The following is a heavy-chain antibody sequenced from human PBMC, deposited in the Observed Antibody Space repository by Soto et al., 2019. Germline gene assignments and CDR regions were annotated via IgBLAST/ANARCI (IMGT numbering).Heavy chain of an antibody. CDR3: TRERLEIFDF. J-gene: IGHJ5*01. CDR2: IRSKEFGGAR. V-gene: IGHV3-49*04. CDR1: GFSFGDYA. Sequence: SGGSLRLSCTTSGFSFGDYALNWVRQPPGKGLEWVGLIRSKEFGGAREYAASVKDRFIISRDDSKGIAYLQINGLRTEDTAVYYCTRERLEIFDFWGLGT.